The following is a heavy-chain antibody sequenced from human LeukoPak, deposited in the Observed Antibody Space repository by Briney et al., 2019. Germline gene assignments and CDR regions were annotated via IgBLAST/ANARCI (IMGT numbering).Heavy chain of an antibody. CDR1: GGSISSSSYY. CDR2: IYYSGGT. Sequence: SETLSLTCTVSGGSISSSSYYWGWIRQPPGKGLEWIGSIYYSGGTYYNPSLRSRVTISVDTSKKQFSLRLSSVTAADTAVYYCARSKQQQLVPFDYWGQGTLVTVSS. J-gene: IGHJ4*02. CDR3: ARSKQQQLVPFDY. D-gene: IGHD6-13*01. V-gene: IGHV4-39*01.